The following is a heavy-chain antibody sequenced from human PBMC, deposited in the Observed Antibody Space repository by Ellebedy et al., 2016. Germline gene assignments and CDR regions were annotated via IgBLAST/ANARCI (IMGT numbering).Heavy chain of an antibody. CDR1: GFTFSSYA. V-gene: IGHV3-23*01. CDR3: ARGSYYGSGSYKNYYYYYGMDV. D-gene: IGHD3-10*01. J-gene: IGHJ6*02. CDR2: ISGGSGST. Sequence: GGSLRLSCAASGFTFSSYAMTWVRQGPGKGLGWVSAISGGSGSTYYADSVKGRFTISRDNSKNTLYLQMNSLRAEDTAVYYCARGSYYGSGSYKNYYYYYGMDVWGQGTTVTVSS.